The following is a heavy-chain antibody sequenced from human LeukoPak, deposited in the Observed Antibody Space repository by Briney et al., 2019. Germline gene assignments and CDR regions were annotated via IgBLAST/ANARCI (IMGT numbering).Heavy chain of an antibody. Sequence: PGGSLRLSCIASGFTFSSYWMSWVRQAPGTGLEWVAFIRYDGSNKYYADSVKGRFTISRDNAKNSLYLQMNSLRAEDTAVYYCAREYSSSSGRAFDIWGQGTMVTVSS. J-gene: IGHJ3*02. CDR3: AREYSSSSGRAFDI. CDR2: IRYDGSNK. CDR1: GFTFSSYW. V-gene: IGHV3-30*02. D-gene: IGHD6-6*01.